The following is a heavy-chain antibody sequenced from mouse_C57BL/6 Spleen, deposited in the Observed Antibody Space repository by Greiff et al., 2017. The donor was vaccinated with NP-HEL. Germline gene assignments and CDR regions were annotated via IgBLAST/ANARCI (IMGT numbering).Heavy chain of an antibody. CDR3: ARYPYGNFYFDY. CDR1: GFTFTDYY. D-gene: IGHD2-1*01. V-gene: IGHV7-3*01. CDR2: IRNKANGYTT. Sequence: EVKLVESGGGLVQPGGSLSLSCAASGFTFTDYYMSWVRQPPGKALEWLGFIRNKANGYTTEYSASVKGRFTISRDNSQSILYLQMNALRAEDSATYYCARYPYGNFYFDYWGQGTTLTVSS. J-gene: IGHJ2*01.